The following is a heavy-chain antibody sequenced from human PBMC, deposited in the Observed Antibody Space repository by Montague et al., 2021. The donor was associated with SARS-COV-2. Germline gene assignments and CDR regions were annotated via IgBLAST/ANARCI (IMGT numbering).Heavy chain of an antibody. Sequence: SETLSLTCTVSGGSISSYYWNWIRQSAGKRLEWLGYVYSSGTTNYNPSLNSRIAISVDTSKNQFSLRLDSVTAADTAIYYCATLTQSNGDFWGQGALVTVS. V-gene: IGHV4-4*08. CDR3: ATLTQSNGDF. J-gene: IGHJ4*02. D-gene: IGHD4/OR15-4a*01. CDR1: GGSISSYY. CDR2: VYSSGTT.